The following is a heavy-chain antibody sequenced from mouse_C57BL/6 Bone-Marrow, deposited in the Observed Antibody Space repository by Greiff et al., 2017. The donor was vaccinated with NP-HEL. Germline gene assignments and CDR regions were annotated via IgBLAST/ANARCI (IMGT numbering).Heavy chain of an antibody. CDR3: GRHWSNHYYAMDY. CDR2: ISNGGGST. Sequence: EVHLVESGGGLVQPGGSLKLSCAASGFTFSDYYMYWVRQTPEKRLEWVAYISNGGGSTYYPDTVKGRFTISRDNAKNTLYLQMSRLKSEDTAMYYCGRHWSNHYYAMDYWGQGTSVTVSS. D-gene: IGHD2-5*01. J-gene: IGHJ4*01. V-gene: IGHV5-12*01. CDR1: GFTFSDYY.